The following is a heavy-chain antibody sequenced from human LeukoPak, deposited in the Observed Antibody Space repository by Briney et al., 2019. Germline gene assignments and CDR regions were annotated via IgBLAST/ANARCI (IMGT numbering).Heavy chain of an antibody. CDR2: INPNSGGT. CDR3: ARGEKAAAGCPDP. J-gene: IGHJ5*02. D-gene: IGHD6-13*01. Sequence: ALMKVFCKAFGYTFTGYYLPLVGQAPGQGVEWVGWINPNSGGTNYAQKFQGRVTMTRDTSISTAYMELSRLRSDDTAVYYCARGEKAAAGCPDPWGQGTLVTVSS. CDR1: GYTFTGYY. V-gene: IGHV1-2*02.